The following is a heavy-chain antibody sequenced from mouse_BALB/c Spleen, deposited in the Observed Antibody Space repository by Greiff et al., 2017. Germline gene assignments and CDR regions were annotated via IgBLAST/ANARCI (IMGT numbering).Heavy chain of an antibody. CDR1: GYTFTSYW. CDR2: INPSNGRT. Sequence: QVQLQQPGAELVKPGASVKLSCTASGYTFTSYWMHWVKQRPGQGLEWIGEINPSNGRTNYNEKFKSKATLTVDTSSSTAYMQLSSLTSEDSAVYYCARDSVVDAMDYWGQGTSVTVSS. D-gene: IGHD1-1*02. V-gene: IGHV1S81*02. J-gene: IGHJ4*01. CDR3: ARDSVVDAMDY.